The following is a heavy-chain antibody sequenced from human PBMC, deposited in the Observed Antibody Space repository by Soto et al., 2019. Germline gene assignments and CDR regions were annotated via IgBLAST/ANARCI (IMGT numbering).Heavy chain of an antibody. CDR1: GGSISSGDYY. Sequence: SETLSLTCTVSGGSISSGDYYWSWIRQPPGKGLEWIGYIYYSGSTYYNPSLKSRVTISVDTSKNQFSLKLSSVTAADTAVYYCARAEGHQYSSSVDYWGQGTLVTVSS. J-gene: IGHJ4*02. CDR3: ARAEGHQYSSSVDY. CDR2: IYYSGST. V-gene: IGHV4-30-4*01. D-gene: IGHD6-6*01.